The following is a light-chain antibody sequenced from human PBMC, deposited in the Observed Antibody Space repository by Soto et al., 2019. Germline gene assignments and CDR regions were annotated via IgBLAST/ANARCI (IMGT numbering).Light chain of an antibody. CDR2: ESY. Sequence: QSALTQPASLSGSPGQSITISCTGTSADIGSFNLVSWYQQFPGEVPKLIIYESYKRPSGISTRFSGSRSDNTASLTVSGLQAEDEADYYCCCFAGSNTYIFGRGTKLTVL. CDR3: CCFAGSNTYI. J-gene: IGLJ2*01. V-gene: IGLV2-23*01. CDR1: SADIGSFNL.